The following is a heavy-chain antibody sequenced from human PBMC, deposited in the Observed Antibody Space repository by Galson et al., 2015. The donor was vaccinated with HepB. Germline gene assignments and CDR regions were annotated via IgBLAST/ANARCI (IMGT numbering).Heavy chain of an antibody. D-gene: IGHD1-26*01. CDR3: ARVVERWEQNRDGRLDP. J-gene: IGHJ5*02. V-gene: IGHV4-59*01. CDR2: IYYSGST. Sequence: TLSLTCTVSGGSISGYYWSWIRQPPGKGLEWIGYIYYSGSTNYNPSLKSRVTISVDTSKNQFSLKLSSVTAADTAVYYCARVVERWEQNRDGRLDPWGQGTLVTVSS. CDR1: GGSISGYY.